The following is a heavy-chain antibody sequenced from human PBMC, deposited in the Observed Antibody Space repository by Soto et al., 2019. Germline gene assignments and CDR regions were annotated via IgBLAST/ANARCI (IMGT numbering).Heavy chain of an antibody. CDR1: GGSISGYY. V-gene: IGHV4-59*08. J-gene: IGHJ3*02. D-gene: IGHD3-10*01. CDR3: ARRASGIGNAFDI. CDR2: IYYIGST. Sequence: QVQLHESGPGLVKPSETLSLTCSVSGGSISGYYWNWIRQTPGKGLEWIAFIYYIGSTSYNPSFKSRVRISVDTSKNQCSLTVTSVTAADTAVYYCARRASGIGNAFDIWGQGTMVTVSS.